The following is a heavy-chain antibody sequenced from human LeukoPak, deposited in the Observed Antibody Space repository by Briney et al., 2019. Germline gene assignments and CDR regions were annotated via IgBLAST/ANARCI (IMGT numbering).Heavy chain of an antibody. CDR3: ARGADSSGYYSIFYFDY. CDR1: GGSISSYY. D-gene: IGHD3-22*01. V-gene: IGHV4-59*01. Sequence: SETLSLTCTVSGGSISSYYWSWIRQPPGKGLEWIGYIYYSGSTNYNPSLKSRVTISVVTSKNQFSLKLSSVTAADTAVYYCARGADSSGYYSIFYFDYWGQGTLVTVSS. J-gene: IGHJ4*02. CDR2: IYYSGST.